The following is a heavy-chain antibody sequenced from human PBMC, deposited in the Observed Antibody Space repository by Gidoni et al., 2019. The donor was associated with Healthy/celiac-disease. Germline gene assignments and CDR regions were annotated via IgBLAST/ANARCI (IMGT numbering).Heavy chain of an antibody. D-gene: IGHD3-22*01. J-gene: IGHJ4*02. CDR1: GFTFSSYS. CDR3: ARDSRYDSSGYLLDY. V-gene: IGHV3-48*01. CDR2: ISSSSSTI. Sequence: EVQLVESGGGLVQPGGSLRPSCAASGFTFSSYSMNWVRQAPGKGLEWVSYISSSSSTIYYADSVKGRFTISRDNAKNSLYLQMNSLRAEDTAVYYCARDSRYDSSGYLLDYWGQGTLVTVSS.